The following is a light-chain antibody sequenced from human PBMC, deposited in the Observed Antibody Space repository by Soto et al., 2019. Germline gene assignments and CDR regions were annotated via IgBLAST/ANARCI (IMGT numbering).Light chain of an antibody. CDR2: DVN. V-gene: IGLV2-14*03. J-gene: IGLJ2*01. CDR3: STWTTSTTMV. CDR1: SSDIGAYNF. Sequence: QSALTQPASVSGSPGQSITISCTGTSSDIGAYNFVSWYQQHPGKAPKLMLYDVNIRPSGVSNRFSGSKSGNTASLSISGLQDEDDAYYYCSTWTTSTTMVFGGGTKVTVL.